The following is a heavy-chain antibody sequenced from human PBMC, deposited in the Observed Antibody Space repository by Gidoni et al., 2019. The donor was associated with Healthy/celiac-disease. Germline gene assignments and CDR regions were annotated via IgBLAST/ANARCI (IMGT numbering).Heavy chain of an antibody. CDR2: IYYSGST. CDR3: ARGLARVVYVDY. CDR1: GGSISSGGYY. D-gene: IGHD2-8*02. Sequence: QVQLQESGPGLVKPSQTLSLTCTVSGGSISSGGYYWSGIRQHPGKGLEWIGYIYYSGSTYYNTSLKSRVTISVDTSKIQFSLKLSSVTAADTAVYYCARGLARVVYVDYWGQGTLVTVSS. V-gene: IGHV4-31*03. J-gene: IGHJ4*02.